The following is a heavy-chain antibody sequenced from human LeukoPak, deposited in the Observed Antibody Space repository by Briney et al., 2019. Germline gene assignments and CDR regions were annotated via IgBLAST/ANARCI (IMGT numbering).Heavy chain of an antibody. CDR1: GFTFSSYA. CDR2: ISSSSSYI. J-gene: IGHJ5*02. Sequence: GGSLRLSCAASGFTFSSYAMSWVRQAPGKGLEWVSSISSSSSYIYYADSVKGRFTISRDNAKNSLYLQMNSLRAEDTAVYYCAREVDAAAGTDWFDPWGQGTLVTVSS. D-gene: IGHD6-13*01. CDR3: AREVDAAAGTDWFDP. V-gene: IGHV3-21*01.